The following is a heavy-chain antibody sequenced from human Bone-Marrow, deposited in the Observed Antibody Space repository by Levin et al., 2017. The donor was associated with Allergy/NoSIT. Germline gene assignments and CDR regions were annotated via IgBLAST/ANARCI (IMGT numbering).Heavy chain of an antibody. CDR2: IYYSGST. Sequence: SETLSLTCTVSGGSISSSSYYWGWIRQPPGKGLEWIGSIYYSGSTYYNPSLKSRVTISVDTSKNQFSLKLSSVTAADTAVYYCASRPVYCSSTSCYAVAFDIWGQGTMVTVSS. J-gene: IGHJ3*02. V-gene: IGHV4-39*01. CDR3: ASRPVYCSSTSCYAVAFDI. CDR1: GGSISSSSYY. D-gene: IGHD2-2*01.